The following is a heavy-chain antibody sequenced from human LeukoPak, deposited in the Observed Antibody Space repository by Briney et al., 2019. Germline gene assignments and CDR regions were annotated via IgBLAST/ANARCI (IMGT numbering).Heavy chain of an antibody. J-gene: IGHJ6*03. D-gene: IGHD1-26*01. V-gene: IGHV4-39*01. CDR3: ARRRGSWDNYYCYYMDV. CDR2: MYYSGST. CDR1: GGSISSSSYY. Sequence: SETLSLTCTVSGGSISSSSYYWGWIRQPPGKGLEWIGSMYYSGSTYYNPSLKSRVTISVDTSKNQFSLKLSSVTAADTAVYYCARRRGSWDNYYCYYMDVWGKGTTVTVSS.